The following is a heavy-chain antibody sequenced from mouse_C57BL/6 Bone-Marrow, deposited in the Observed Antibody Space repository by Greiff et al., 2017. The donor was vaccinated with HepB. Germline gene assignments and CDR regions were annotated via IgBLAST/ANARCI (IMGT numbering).Heavy chain of an antibody. CDR3: AREVVRYFDV. CDR1: GYTFTSYW. V-gene: IGHV1-64*01. CDR2: IHPNSGST. J-gene: IGHJ1*03. Sequence: QVQLKQPGAELVKPGASVKLSCKASGYTFTSYWMHWVKQRPGQGLEWIGMIHPNSGSTNYNEKFKSKGTLTVDKSSSTAYMQLSSLTSEDSAVYYCAREVVRYFDVWGTGTTVTVSS. D-gene: IGHD1-1*01.